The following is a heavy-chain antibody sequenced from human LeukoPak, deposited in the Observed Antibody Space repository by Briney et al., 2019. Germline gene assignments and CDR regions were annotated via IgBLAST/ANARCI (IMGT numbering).Heavy chain of an antibody. D-gene: IGHD3-10*01. CDR1: GYIFTCYY. V-gene: IGHV1-2*02. CDR3: AREHGSSGKGVDM. J-gene: IGHJ3*02. CDR2: INPNSGGT. Sequence: ASVKLSCKASGYIFTCYYMHWVRQAPGQGLEWMGWINPNSGGTNYAQKCQGRVTITMSRDTSISTVYMELRRLRSDDTAVYYCAREHGSSGKGVDMWGQGTMVTVSA.